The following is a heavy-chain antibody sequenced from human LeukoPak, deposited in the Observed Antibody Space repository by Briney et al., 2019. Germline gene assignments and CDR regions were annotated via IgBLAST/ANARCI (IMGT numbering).Heavy chain of an antibody. V-gene: IGHV3-74*01. CDR3: ARELPFDY. J-gene: IGHJ4*02. CDR1: GFTFSNYW. Sequence: GGSLRLFRGASGFTFSNYWMHWVRQAPGKGLVWVSRIKSDGSRTDYADSVKGRFTISRDNAKNTLYLQMNSLRAEDTAVYYSARELPFDYWGQGTLVTVSS. CDR2: IKSDGSRT.